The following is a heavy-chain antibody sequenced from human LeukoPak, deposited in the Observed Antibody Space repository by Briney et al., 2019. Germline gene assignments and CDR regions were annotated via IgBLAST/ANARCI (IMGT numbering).Heavy chain of an antibody. Sequence: GGSLRLSCAASGFTFSRYVMSWVRQAPGKGLQWVSFISGSGGSTFYADSVKGRFTISRDNSKKTLYLQTSSLTAEDTAVYYCAKGSDQFNYYNYMDVWGKGPTVTVSS. CDR3: AKGSDQFNYYNYMDV. V-gene: IGHV3-23*01. CDR1: GFTFSRYV. J-gene: IGHJ6*03. CDR2: ISGSGGST. D-gene: IGHD3-3*01.